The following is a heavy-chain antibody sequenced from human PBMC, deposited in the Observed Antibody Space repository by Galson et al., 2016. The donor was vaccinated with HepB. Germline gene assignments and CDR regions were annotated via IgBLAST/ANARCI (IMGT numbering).Heavy chain of an antibody. CDR2: INSDESGT. D-gene: IGHD3-10*01. V-gene: IGHV3-74*01. J-gene: IGHJ3*02. CDR3: AKERGSRITMVRGVLDAFDI. Sequence: SLRLSCAASGFTFSSHWMHWVRQAPGKGLEWVSRINSDESGTTYADSVKGRFTIARDNSKNTLYLQMSSLRAEDTALYYCAKERGSRITMVRGVLDAFDIWGQGTMVTVSS. CDR1: GFTFSSHW.